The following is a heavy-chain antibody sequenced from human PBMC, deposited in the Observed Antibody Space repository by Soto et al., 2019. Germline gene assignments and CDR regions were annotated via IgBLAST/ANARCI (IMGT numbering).Heavy chain of an antibody. V-gene: IGHV2-5*02. Sequence: QITLKESGPTLVKPTQTLTLTCTFSGFSLSTNRVGVGWIRQPPGKALEWLAVIYWDYAKTYRPSLKGRLTITKDTSKHQVALTMTNMDPMDTAMYYCAHAYGGRSLYWGQGTLVTVSS. CDR2: IYWDYAK. CDR3: AHAYGGRSLY. CDR1: GFSLSTNRVG. J-gene: IGHJ4*02. D-gene: IGHD1-26*01.